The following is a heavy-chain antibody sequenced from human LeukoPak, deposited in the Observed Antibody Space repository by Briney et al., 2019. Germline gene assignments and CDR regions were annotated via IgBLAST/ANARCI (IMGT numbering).Heavy chain of an antibody. J-gene: IGHJ4*02. V-gene: IGHV3-48*01. CDR2: ITSDRRTI. CDR1: GFTFSIYS. Sequence: GGSLRLSCAASGFTFSIYSMNWVRQAPGKGLEWVSYITSDRRTISYADPVKGRFTISRDNDKRLLYLQMDSLRAGDTAIYYCARSTSGAFDYWGQGMLVTVSS. D-gene: IGHD2-8*02. CDR3: ARSTSGAFDY.